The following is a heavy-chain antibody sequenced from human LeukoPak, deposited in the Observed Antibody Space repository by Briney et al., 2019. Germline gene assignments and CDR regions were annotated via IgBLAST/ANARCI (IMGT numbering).Heavy chain of an antibody. D-gene: IGHD1-20*01. CDR1: GGTSSSYA. J-gene: IGHJ5*02. Sequence: SVKVSCKASGGTSSSYAISWVRQAPGQGLEWMGGIIPIFGTANYAQKFQGRVTITADKSTSTAYMELSSLRSEDTAVYYCARMSWVTGTSGGWFDPWGQGTLVTVSS. CDR3: ARMSWVTGTSGGWFDP. CDR2: IIPIFGTA. V-gene: IGHV1-69*06.